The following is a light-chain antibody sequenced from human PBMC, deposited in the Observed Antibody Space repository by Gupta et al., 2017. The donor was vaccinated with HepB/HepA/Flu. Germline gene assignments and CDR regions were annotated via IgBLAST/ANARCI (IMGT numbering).Light chain of an antibody. J-gene: IGKJ4*01. CDR2: DTS. Sequence: IVLKQIPANLSLSPGERATLSCRASQSVSIYLAWYQQKPGQTPRLLIYDTSNRATGIPARFSGRGSGTDFTLTISSLEPEDFAVYYCQQRSNWPLTFGGGSKVEIK. CDR3: QQRSNWPLT. CDR1: QSVSIY. V-gene: IGKV3-11*01.